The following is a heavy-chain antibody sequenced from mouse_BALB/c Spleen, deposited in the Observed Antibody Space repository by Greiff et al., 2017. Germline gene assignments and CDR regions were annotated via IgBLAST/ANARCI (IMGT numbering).Heavy chain of an antibody. CDR2: INPYYGST. J-gene: IGHJ4*01. CDR1: GYSFTDYI. V-gene: IGHV1-39*01. CDR3: ARSAYAMDY. Sequence: VQLQQTGPELVKPGASVKISCKASGYSFTDYIMLWVKQSHGKSLEWIGNINPYYGSTSYNLKFKGKATLTVDKSSSTAYMQLNSLTSEDSAVYYCARSAYAMDYWGQGTSVTVSS.